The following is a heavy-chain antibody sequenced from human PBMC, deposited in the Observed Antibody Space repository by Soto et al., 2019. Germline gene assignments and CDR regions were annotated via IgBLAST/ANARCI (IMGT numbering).Heavy chain of an antibody. J-gene: IGHJ4*02. Sequence: QVQLKESGPGLVKPSETLSLTCTVSGVAISSYYWNWIRQSPGKGLEWIGYIYYSGGTNYNPSLNGRVPISIDTPKNQCSLKLSSVTAADTGIYYCARDATSGTYFDYWGQGTLVSVSS. CDR2: IYYSGGT. CDR1: GVAISSYY. CDR3: ARDATSGTYFDY. V-gene: IGHV4-59*01. D-gene: IGHD1-1*01.